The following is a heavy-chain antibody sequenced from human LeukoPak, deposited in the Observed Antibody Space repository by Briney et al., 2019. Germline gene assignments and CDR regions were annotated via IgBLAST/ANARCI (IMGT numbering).Heavy chain of an antibody. D-gene: IGHD3-9*01. CDR3: ASGDLLTGYVY. CDR1: GGSIRSYY. Sequence: SETLSLTCTVSGGSIRSYYWSWIRQPPGKGLEWIGYIYYSGSTNYNPSLKSRVTISVDTSNNQFSLKRSSVTAADTAVYYCASGDLLTGYVYWGQGTLVTVSS. J-gene: IGHJ4*02. V-gene: IGHV4-59*08. CDR2: IYYSGST.